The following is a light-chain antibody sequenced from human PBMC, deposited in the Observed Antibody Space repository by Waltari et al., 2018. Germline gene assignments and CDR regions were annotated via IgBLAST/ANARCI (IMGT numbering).Light chain of an antibody. CDR2: DGN. Sequence: QSALTLPASVSGSPGQSITISFTGTISDVAFYFYFSWVQHHPGKAPQLMSYDGNARPSGVSNRFSGSKSGNTASLTISGLQAEDEADYFCSSFTTSRAHVLFGGGTKLTVL. J-gene: IGLJ2*01. CDR3: SSFTTSRAHVL. CDR1: ISDVAFYFY. V-gene: IGLV2-14*03.